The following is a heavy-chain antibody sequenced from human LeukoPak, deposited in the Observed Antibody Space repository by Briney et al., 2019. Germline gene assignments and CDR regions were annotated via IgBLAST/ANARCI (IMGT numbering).Heavy chain of an antibody. CDR1: GGSISSGSYY. Sequence: PSQTLSLTCTVSGGSISSGSYYWSWIRQPAGKGLEWIGRTYTSGNTNYNPSLKSRVTMSVDTSKNQFSLKLSSVTAADTAVYYCARGMYRPGMDLFDPWGQGTLVTVSS. V-gene: IGHV4-61*02. J-gene: IGHJ5*02. D-gene: IGHD1-14*01. CDR3: ARGMYRPGMDLFDP. CDR2: TYTSGNT.